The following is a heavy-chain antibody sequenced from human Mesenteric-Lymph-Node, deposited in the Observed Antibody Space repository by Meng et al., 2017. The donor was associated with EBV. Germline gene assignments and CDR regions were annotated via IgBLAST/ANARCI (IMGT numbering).Heavy chain of an antibody. CDR3: ARGAYEGSGSKFAD. J-gene: IGHJ4*02. CDR1: GGSISSGGYY. D-gene: IGHD3-10*01. V-gene: IGHV4-30-4*01. CDR2: MYSSGST. Sequence: QGQVEESGPRLVKPSQTLSLTCAVFGGSISSGGYYWTWIRQPPGKGLEWIGYMYSSGSTYYNPSLESRFAMSLDTYKNQFSLRLTSVTAADTALYYCARGAYEGSGSKFADWGQGTPVTVSS.